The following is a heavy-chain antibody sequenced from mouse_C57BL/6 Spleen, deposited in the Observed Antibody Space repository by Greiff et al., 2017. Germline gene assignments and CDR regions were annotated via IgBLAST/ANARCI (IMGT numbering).Heavy chain of an antibody. V-gene: IGHV5-16*01. J-gene: IGHJ2*01. D-gene: IGHD2-5*01. Sequence: EVQLVESEGGLVQPGSSMKLSCTASGFTFSDYYMAWVRQVPEKGLEWVANINYDGSSTYYLDSLKSRFIISRDNAKNILYLQMSSLKSEDTATYYCARDNDSNSYFDYWGQGTTRTVSS. CDR3: ARDNDSNSYFDY. CDR2: INYDGSST. CDR1: GFTFSDYY.